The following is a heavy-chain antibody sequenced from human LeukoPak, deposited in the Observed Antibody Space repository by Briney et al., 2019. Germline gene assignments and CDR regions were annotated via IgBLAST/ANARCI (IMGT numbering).Heavy chain of an antibody. CDR1: GYTFTSYD. Sequence: ASVKVSCKASGYTFTSYDINWVRQATGQGLEWMGWMNPNSGNTGYAQKFQGRVTMTRNTSISTAYMELSSLRSEDTAVYYCASHMSVTYNFDYWGQGTLVTVSS. CDR3: ASHMSVTYNFDY. V-gene: IGHV1-8*01. CDR2: MNPNSGNT. D-gene: IGHD4-17*01. J-gene: IGHJ4*02.